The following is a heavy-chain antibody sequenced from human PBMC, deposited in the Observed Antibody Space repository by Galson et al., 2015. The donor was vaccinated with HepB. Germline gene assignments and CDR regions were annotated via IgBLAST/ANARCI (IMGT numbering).Heavy chain of an antibody. J-gene: IGHJ3*02. CDR3: ARVGPHDILTGHDAFDI. D-gene: IGHD3-9*01. CDR1: GFTFSDYY. V-gene: IGHV3-11*05. Sequence: LRLSCAASGFTFSDYYMSWIRQAPGKGLEWVSYISSSSSYTNYADSVKGRFTISRDNAKNSLYLQMNSLRAEDTAVYYCARVGPHDILTGHDAFDIWGQGTMVTVSS. CDR2: ISSSSSYT.